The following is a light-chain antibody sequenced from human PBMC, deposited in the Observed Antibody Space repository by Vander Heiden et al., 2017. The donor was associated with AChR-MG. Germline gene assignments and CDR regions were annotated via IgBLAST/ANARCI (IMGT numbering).Light chain of an antibody. V-gene: IGLV2-23*02. CDR2: EVS. CDR1: NSDVGRYNL. J-gene: IGLJ3*02. Sequence: QSALTQPASVSGSPGQSITISCTGTNSDVGRYNLVSWYQQHPGKAPKLMIYEVSKRPSGDSNRFSGSKSGNTASLTISGLQAEDEADYYCCSYAGSSTYWVFGGGTKLTVL. CDR3: CSYAGSSTYWV.